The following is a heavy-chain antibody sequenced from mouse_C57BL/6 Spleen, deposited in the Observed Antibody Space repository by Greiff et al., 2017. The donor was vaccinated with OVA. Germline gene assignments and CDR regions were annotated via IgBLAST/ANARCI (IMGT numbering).Heavy chain of an antibody. V-gene: IGHV1-55*01. CDR1: GYTFTSYW. D-gene: IGHD2-12*01. Sequence: VQLQQPGAELVKPGASVKMSCKASGYTFTSYWITWVKQRPGQGLEWIGDIYPGSGSTNYNEKFKSKATLTVDTSSSTAYMQLSSLTSEDSAVYYCASGDNYDGSLFAYWGQGTLVTVSA. CDR2: IYPGSGST. CDR3: ASGDNYDGSLFAY. J-gene: IGHJ3*01.